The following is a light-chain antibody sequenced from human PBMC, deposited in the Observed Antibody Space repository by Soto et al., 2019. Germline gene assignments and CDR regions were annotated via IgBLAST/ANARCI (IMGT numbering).Light chain of an antibody. V-gene: IGLV1-40*01. Sequence: QSVLTQPPSVSGAPGQRVTISCTGSSSNIGAGYDVHWYQQLPGTAPKLLIYGNTNRPSGVPDRFSGSKSRTSASLAITGLQAEDEADYYCHSYDSSLSGSVFGGGTKVTVL. CDR2: GNT. J-gene: IGLJ3*02. CDR1: SSNIGAGYD. CDR3: HSYDSSLSGSV.